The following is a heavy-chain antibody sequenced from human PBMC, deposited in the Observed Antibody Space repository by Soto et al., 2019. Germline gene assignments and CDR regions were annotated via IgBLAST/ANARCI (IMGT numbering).Heavy chain of an antibody. CDR2: ISGSGGST. V-gene: IGHV3-23*01. J-gene: IGHJ5*02. CDR1: GFTFSSYA. CDR3: AKGSSSSSSLHWFDP. Sequence: QLGGSLRLSCAASGFTFSSYAMSWVRQAPGKGLEWVSAISGSGGSTYYADSVKGRFTISRVNSKNTLYLQMNSLRAEDTAVYYCAKGSSSSSSLHWFDPWGQGTLVTVSS. D-gene: IGHD6-6*01.